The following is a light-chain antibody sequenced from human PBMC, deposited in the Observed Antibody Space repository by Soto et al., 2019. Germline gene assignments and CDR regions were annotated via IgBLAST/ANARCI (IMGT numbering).Light chain of an antibody. CDR1: SSDVGGYNF. CDR3: SSSADSRVI. CDR2: EVS. V-gene: IGLV2-8*01. J-gene: IGLJ2*01. Sequence: QSVLTQPPSASGSPGQSVTISCTGTSSDVGGYNFVSWYQQHPGKVPKLIIYEVSKRPSGVPDRFSGSKSGNTASLTVSGLQAEDEADYYCSSSADSRVIFGGGTKLTVL.